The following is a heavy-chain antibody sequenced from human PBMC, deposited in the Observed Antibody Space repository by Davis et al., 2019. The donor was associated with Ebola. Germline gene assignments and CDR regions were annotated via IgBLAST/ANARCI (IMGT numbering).Heavy chain of an antibody. CDR2: IHDSGST. CDR3: ARGPVGHYYDSSGYYSVPRFFDY. J-gene: IGHJ4*02. D-gene: IGHD3-22*01. CDR1: GGSISSGGYY. V-gene: IGHV4-31*03. Sequence: LRLSCTVSGGSISSGGYYWSWIRQHPGKGLEWIGYIHDSGSTYYNPSLKSRVTISVDTSNNQFTLKLSSVTAADTAVFYCARGPVGHYYDSSGYYSVPRFFDYWGQGTLVTVSS.